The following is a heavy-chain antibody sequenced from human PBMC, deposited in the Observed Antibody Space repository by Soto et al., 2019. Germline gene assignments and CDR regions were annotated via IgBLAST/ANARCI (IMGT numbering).Heavy chain of an antibody. J-gene: IGHJ4*02. CDR3: AREGSGYNF. CDR1: GVSFSNFG. CDR2: IVPVFGRP. D-gene: IGHD5-12*01. V-gene: IGHV1-69*13. Sequence: SVKVSCKASGVSFSNFGISWVRQAPGQGLEWMGGIVPVFGRPNYAQRFRGRLTITADESTSTGYMELISLRSDDTAVYYCAREGSGYNFWGQGTQVTVSS.